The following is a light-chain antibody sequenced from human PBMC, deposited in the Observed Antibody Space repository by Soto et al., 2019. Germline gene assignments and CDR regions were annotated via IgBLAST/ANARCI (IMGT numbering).Light chain of an antibody. Sequence: QSVLTQPPSASGTPGQRVTISCSGSSSNIGSNTVNWYQQLPGTAPKLLIYSNDQRPSGVPDRFSGSKSGTSASLAISGLQSEDEADYYCAAWGASLNGWAFGGGTKVTVL. V-gene: IGLV1-44*01. CDR1: SSNIGSNT. J-gene: IGLJ3*02. CDR3: AAWGASLNGWA. CDR2: SND.